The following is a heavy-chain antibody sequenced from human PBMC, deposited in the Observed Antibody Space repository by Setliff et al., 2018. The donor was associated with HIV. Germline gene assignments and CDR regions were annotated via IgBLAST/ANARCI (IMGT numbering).Heavy chain of an antibody. J-gene: IGHJ4*02. D-gene: IGHD6-6*01. CDR1: GGSFSGYY. Sequence: KPSESLSLTCAVYGGSFSGYYWSWIRQPPGKGLEWIGYIHYSGSSNYNPSLKSRVSISVDTSKKQVSLKLNSVTAADTAVYYCARLVSSSSKFDSWGQGTLVTVSS. CDR2: IHYSGSS. V-gene: IGHV4-59*01. CDR3: ARLVSSSSKFDS.